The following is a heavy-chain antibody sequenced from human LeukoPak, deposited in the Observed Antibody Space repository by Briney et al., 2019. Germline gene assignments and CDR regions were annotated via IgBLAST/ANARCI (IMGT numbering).Heavy chain of an antibody. CDR2: ISVYNGNT. V-gene: IGHV1-18*01. CDR3: ARTCSSSSCYMVH. Sequence: GASVKVSCKASGYTFANFGITWVRQAPGQGLEWMGWISVYNGNTNYAQNLQGRVTLTTDTSTSTAYMELRSLRSDDTALYHCARTCSSSSCYMVHWGQGTLVTVSS. D-gene: IGHD2-2*02. J-gene: IGHJ4*02. CDR1: GYTFANFG.